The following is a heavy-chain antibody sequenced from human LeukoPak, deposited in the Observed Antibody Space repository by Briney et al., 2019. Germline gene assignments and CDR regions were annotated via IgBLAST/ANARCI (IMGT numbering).Heavy chain of an antibody. J-gene: IGHJ4*02. D-gene: IGHD3-10*01. Sequence: GGSLRLSCAASGFTFSSYEMNWVRQAPGKGLEWVSYISSSGSTIYYADSVKGRFTISGDNAKNSLYLQMNSLRAEDTAVYYCARVGGLLWFGNFDYWGQGTLVTVSS. CDR1: GFTFSSYE. V-gene: IGHV3-48*03. CDR3: ARVGGLLWFGNFDY. CDR2: ISSSGSTI.